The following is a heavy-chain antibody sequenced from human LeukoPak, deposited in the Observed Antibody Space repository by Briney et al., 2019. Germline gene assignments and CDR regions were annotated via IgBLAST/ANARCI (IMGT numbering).Heavy chain of an antibody. J-gene: IGHJ4*02. CDR2: IYFSGST. CDR1: GGSINSGGYY. D-gene: IGHD4-4*01. V-gene: IGHV4-31*03. CDR3: ASFAATTVIPYYFDY. Sequence: SETLSLTCTFSGGSINSGGYYLGRIRPHPGKGLEWIGYIYFSGSTYYNPSLKSRVTISVDTSKNQFSLKLSSVTAADTAVYYCASFAATTVIPYYFDYWGQGTLVTVSS.